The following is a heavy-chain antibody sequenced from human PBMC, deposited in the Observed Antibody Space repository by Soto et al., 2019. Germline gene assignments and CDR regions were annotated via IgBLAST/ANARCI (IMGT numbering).Heavy chain of an antibody. CDR3: ARAAGSLRLRHAFDI. V-gene: IGHV4-4*07. CDR1: GDSVSSYY. J-gene: IGHJ3*02. D-gene: IGHD2-15*01. CDR2: IYISGST. Sequence: SETLSLTCTVSGDSVSSYYWSWIRQPAGRGLEWIGRIYISGSTDYNPSLKGRVSMSVDRSKNQFSLKLSSVTAADTAVYYCARAAGSLRLRHAFDIWGQGTMVTVSS.